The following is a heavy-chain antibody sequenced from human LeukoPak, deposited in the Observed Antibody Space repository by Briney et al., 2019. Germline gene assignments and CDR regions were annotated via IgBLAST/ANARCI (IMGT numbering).Heavy chain of an antibody. CDR1: GFTFSTYW. J-gene: IGHJ3*02. CDR3: AREGYYGAFDI. V-gene: IGHV3-48*02. D-gene: IGHD3-10*01. Sequence: GGSLRLSCAASGFTFSTYWMSWVRQAPGKGLEWVSYIGANSAIYYADSVKGRFTISRDNARNSLSLQVNSLRDDDTAVYYCAREGYYGAFDIWGQGTMVTVSS. CDR2: IGANSAI.